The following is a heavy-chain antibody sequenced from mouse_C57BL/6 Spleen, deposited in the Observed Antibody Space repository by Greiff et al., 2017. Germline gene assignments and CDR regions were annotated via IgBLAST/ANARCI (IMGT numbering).Heavy chain of an antibody. Sequence: VQLKESGPELVKPGASVKISCKASGYAFSSSWMNWVKQRPGKGLEWIGRIYPGDGDTNYNGKFKGKATLTADKSSSTAYMQLSSLTSEDSAVYFCARGDYDYDEGVFDYWGQGTTLTVSS. V-gene: IGHV1-82*01. J-gene: IGHJ2*01. CDR3: ARGDYDYDEGVFDY. D-gene: IGHD2-4*01. CDR1: GYAFSSSW. CDR2: IYPGDGDT.